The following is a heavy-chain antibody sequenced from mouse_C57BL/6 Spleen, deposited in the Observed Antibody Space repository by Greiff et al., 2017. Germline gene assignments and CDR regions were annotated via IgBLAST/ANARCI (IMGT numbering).Heavy chain of an antibody. V-gene: IGHV1-64*01. Sequence: QVQLQQPGAELVKPGASVKLSCKASGYTFTSYWMHWVKQRPGQGLEWIGMIHPNSGSTNYNEKFKSKATLTVDKSSSTAYMQHSSLTSEDSAVYYCARNGPYYAMDYWGQGTSVTVSS. CDR1: GYTFTSYW. CDR3: ARNGPYYAMDY. J-gene: IGHJ4*01. CDR2: IHPNSGST.